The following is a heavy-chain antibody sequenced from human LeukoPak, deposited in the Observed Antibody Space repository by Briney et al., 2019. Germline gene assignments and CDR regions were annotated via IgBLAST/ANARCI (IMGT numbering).Heavy chain of an antibody. V-gene: IGHV3-7*03. J-gene: IGHJ4*03. CDR2: IKKDGSEK. CDR3: ARQIQGRGACYFDY. Sequence: GGSLRLSCAASGFTFSTYWMSWVRQAPGKGLEWVANIKKDGSEKYYMDSVKGRFTISRDNAENSLYLQMNSLRAEDTAVYFCARQIQGRGACYFDYWGQGNLVTVSS. D-gene: IGHD3-10*01. CDR1: GFTFSTYW.